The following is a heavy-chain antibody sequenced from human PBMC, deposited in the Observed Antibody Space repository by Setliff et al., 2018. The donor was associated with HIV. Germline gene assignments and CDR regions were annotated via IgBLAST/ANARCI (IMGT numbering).Heavy chain of an antibody. J-gene: IGHJ4*02. CDR3: ARTLRAAAMGYFDY. CDR1: GGSISSSSYY. V-gene: IGHV4-39*01. Sequence: SETLSLTCSVSGGSISSSSYYWGWIRQPPGKGLEWIGSIYYGGGTFYNTSLESRVTISVDTSKNQFSLKLTSVTAADTAVYYCARTLRAAAMGYFDYWGQGTLVTVSS. CDR2: IYYGGGT. D-gene: IGHD5-18*01.